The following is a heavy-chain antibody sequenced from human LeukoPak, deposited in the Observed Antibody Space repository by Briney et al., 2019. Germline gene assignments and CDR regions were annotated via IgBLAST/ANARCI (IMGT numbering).Heavy chain of an antibody. V-gene: IGHV3-9*01. J-gene: IGHJ4*02. D-gene: IGHD6-19*01. CDR3: AKGSGWLATGYYFDY. CDR1: GNYW. CDR2: ISWNSGSI. Sequence: GGSLRLSCAASGNYWMHWVRQAPGKGLEWVSGISWNSGSIGYADSVKGRFTISRDNAKNSLYLQMNSLRAEDTALYYCAKGSGWLATGYYFDYWGQGTLVTVSS.